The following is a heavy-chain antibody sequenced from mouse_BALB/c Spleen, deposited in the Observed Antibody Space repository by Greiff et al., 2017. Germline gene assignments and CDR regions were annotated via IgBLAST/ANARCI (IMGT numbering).Heavy chain of an antibody. V-gene: IGHV14-3*02. CDR2: IDPANGNT. CDR3: ARDYDYDGPWFAY. Sequence: VQLKQSGAELVKPGASVKLSCTASGFNIKDTYMHWVKQRPEQGLEWIGRIDPANGNTKYDPKFQGKATITADTSSNTAYLQLSSLTSEDTAVYYCARDYDYDGPWFAYWGQGTLVTVSA. CDR1: GFNIKDTY. J-gene: IGHJ3*01. D-gene: IGHD2-4*01.